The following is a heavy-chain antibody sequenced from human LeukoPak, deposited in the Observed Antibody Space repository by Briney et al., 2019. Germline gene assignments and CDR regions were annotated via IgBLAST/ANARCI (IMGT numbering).Heavy chain of an antibody. CDR2: ISSSGSTK. D-gene: IGHD3-3*01. V-gene: IGHV3-48*03. CDR1: GFTFSSYE. J-gene: IGHJ3*02. Sequence: PGGSLRLSCVASGFTFSSYEMNWVRQAPGKGLEWVSYISSSGSTKNYADSVKGRFTISRDNAKNSLYLQMNSLRAEDTAIYYCARGVLESYYDFWSGSNGGAFDIWGQGTMVTASP. CDR3: ARGVLESYYDFWSGSNGGAFDI.